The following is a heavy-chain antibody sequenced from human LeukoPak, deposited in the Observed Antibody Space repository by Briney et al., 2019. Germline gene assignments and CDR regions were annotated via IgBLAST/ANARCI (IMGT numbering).Heavy chain of an antibody. V-gene: IGHV3-23*01. D-gene: IGHD6-19*01. Sequence: GGSLRLSCAASGFPFNTQDMRWVRQAPGKGLEWVSSIHADGVGTFYADSVRGRFTISRDNSKNTLDLQMNSLRVKDTAVYYCGKGRVSEWGQGTLVTVSS. CDR3: GKGRVSE. CDR1: GFPFNTQD. CDR2: IHADGVGT. J-gene: IGHJ4*02.